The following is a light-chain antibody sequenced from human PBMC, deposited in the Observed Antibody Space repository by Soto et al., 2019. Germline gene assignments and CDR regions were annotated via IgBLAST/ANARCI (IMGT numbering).Light chain of an antibody. V-gene: IGKV3-11*01. CDR3: QQRFT. CDR1: QYVSSF. CDR2: DAS. J-gene: IGKJ3*01. Sequence: EIVLTQSPATLSSSPGERATLSCRASQYVSSFLAWFQQRPGQAPRLLIYDASNRAAGIPARFSGSGSGTNFTLTISSLEPEDFAVYCCQQRFTFGPGTKVDIK.